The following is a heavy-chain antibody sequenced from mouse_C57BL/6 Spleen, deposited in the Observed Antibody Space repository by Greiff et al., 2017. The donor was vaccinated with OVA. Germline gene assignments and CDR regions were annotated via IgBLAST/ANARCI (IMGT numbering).Heavy chain of an antibody. CDR1: GFTFSSYA. CDR3: TRDYDYDSFAY. Sequence: EVMLVESGEGLVKPGGSLKLSCAASGFTFSSYAMSWVRHTPEKRLEWVAYISSGGDYIYYADTVKGRFTISRDNARNTLYLQMSSLKSEDTAMYYCTRDYDYDSFAYWGQGTLVTVSA. V-gene: IGHV5-9-1*02. CDR2: ISSGGDYI. J-gene: IGHJ3*01. D-gene: IGHD2-4*01.